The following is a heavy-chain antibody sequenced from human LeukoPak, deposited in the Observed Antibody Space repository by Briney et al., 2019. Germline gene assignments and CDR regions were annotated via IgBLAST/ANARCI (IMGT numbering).Heavy chain of an antibody. V-gene: IGHV3-49*04. Sequence: GGSLRLSCAASGFTFSTYAMSWVRQAPGKGLEWVGFIRSKAYGGTTEYAASVKGRFTISRDDSKSIAYLQMNSLKTEDTAVYYCTRSYVDTAMVFDYWGQGTLVTVSS. CDR2: IRSKAYGGTT. CDR1: GFTFSTYA. D-gene: IGHD5-18*01. J-gene: IGHJ4*02. CDR3: TRSYVDTAMVFDY.